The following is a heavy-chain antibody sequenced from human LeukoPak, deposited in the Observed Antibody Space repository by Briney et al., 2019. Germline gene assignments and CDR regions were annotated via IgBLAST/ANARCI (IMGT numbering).Heavy chain of an antibody. CDR3: ARDAGWFGELAFDY. D-gene: IGHD3-10*01. J-gene: IGHJ4*02. V-gene: IGHV4-38-2*02. CDR1: GYSISSGYY. Sequence: SETLSLTCTVSGYSISSGYYWGWIRQSPGKGPEWIGSIYHSGSTYYNPSLKSRVTISVDTSKNQFSLKLSSVTAADTAVYYCARDAGWFGELAFDYWGQGTLVTVSS. CDR2: IYHSGST.